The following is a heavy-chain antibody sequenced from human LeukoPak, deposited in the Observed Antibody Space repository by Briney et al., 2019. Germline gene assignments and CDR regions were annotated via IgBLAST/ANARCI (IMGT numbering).Heavy chain of an antibody. V-gene: IGHV3-23*01. CDR2: MSGSGGST. CDR1: GFTFSSYA. J-gene: IGHJ4*02. Sequence: GGSLRLSCAASGFTFSSYAMSWVRQAPGKGLEWVSSMSGSGGSTYYADSVKGRFTISRDDSKNTLYLQMNSLRAEDTAVYYCARSRLGYCSGGSCLPLDSWGQGTLVTVS. CDR3: ARSRLGYCSGGSCLPLDS. D-gene: IGHD2-15*01.